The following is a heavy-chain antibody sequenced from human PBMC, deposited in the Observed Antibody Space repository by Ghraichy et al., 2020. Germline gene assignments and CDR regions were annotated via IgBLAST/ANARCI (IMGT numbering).Heavy chain of an antibody. CDR3: ARRYYDSSGDEYGMDV. V-gene: IGHV4-59*08. D-gene: IGHD3-22*01. CDR2: IYYSGST. CDR1: GGSISSYY. Sequence: SETLSLTCTVSGGSISSYYWSWIRQPPGKGLEWIGYIYYSGSTNYNPSLKSRVTISVDTSKNQFSLKLSSVTAADTAVYYCARRYYDSSGDEYGMDVWGQGTTVTVSS. J-gene: IGHJ6*02.